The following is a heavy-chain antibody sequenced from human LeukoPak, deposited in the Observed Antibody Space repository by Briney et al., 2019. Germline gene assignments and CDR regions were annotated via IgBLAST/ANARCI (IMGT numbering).Heavy chain of an antibody. CDR2: ISTSSTNI. J-gene: IGHJ4*02. CDR3: ARGNDILTG. Sequence: GGSLRLSCAASGFTFSSYIMNWVRQAPGKGLEWVSSISTSSTNIYYADSVKGRFTISRDNAKNSLYLQMNSLRAEDTAVYYCARGNDILTGWGQGALVTVSS. CDR1: GFTFSSYI. D-gene: IGHD3-9*01. V-gene: IGHV3-21*01.